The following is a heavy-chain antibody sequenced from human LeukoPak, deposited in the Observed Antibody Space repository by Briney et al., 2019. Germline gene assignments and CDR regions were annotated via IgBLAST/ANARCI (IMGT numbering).Heavy chain of an antibody. Sequence: SETLSLTCSVPIASITSGDYYWSWIRQPPGKGLEWLGFIYYRGSTFYNPSLKSRLTISLDTSRSQWSLNLTSVTAADTAVYYCARTTQDSEAFDLWGQGTMVTVSS. D-gene: IGHD1-1*01. CDR1: IASITSGDYY. V-gene: IGHV4-30-4*08. CDR2: IYYRGST. J-gene: IGHJ3*01. CDR3: ARTTQDSEAFDL.